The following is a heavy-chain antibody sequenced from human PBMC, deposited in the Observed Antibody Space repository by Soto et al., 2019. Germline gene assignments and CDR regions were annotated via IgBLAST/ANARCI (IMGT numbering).Heavy chain of an antibody. D-gene: IGHD2-2*01. CDR1: GGSISSGDYY. CDR3: ARSSILYCSSTSCPLDYYYGMDV. CDR2: IYYSGST. Sequence: SETLSLTCTVSGGSISSGDYYWSWIRQPPGKGLEWIGYIYYSGSTYYTPSLKSRVTISVETSKNQFSLKLSSVTAADTAVYYCARSSILYCSSTSCPLDYYYGMDVWGQGTTVTVSS. V-gene: IGHV4-30-4*01. J-gene: IGHJ6*02.